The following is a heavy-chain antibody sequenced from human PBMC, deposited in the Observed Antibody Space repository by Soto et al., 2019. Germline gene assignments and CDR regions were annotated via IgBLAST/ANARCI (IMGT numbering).Heavy chain of an antibody. V-gene: IGHV3-23*01. CDR3: AITIAAAGNGY. J-gene: IGHJ4*02. CDR2: ISGSGSGT. D-gene: IGHD6-13*01. Sequence: GGSLRLSCGVSGFTFSTYAMNWVRQAPGKGLEWLSLISGSGSGTYYADSVKGRFTISRDNSENTLYLQMNSLRAEDTAVYYCAITIAAAGNGYWGQGTLVTVSS. CDR1: GFTFSTYA.